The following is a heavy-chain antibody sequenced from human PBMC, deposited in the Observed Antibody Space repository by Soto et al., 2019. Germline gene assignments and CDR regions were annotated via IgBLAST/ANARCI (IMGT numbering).Heavy chain of an antibody. CDR2: INPSGGST. Sequence: RASVKVSCKASGYTFTSYYMHWVRQAPGQGLEWMGIINPSGGSTSYAQKFQGRVTMTRDTSTSTVYMELSSLRSEDTAVYYCARDKSGDCSSTSCYTKGGMDVWGQGTTVTVSS. CDR1: GYTFTSYY. J-gene: IGHJ6*02. CDR3: ARDKSGDCSSTSCYTKGGMDV. D-gene: IGHD2-2*02. V-gene: IGHV1-46*01.